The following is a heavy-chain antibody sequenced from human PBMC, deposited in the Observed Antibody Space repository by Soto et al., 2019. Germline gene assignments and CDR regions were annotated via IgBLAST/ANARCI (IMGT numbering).Heavy chain of an antibody. CDR2: IYYSGST. Sequence: SETLSLTCTVSGGSISSSSYYWGWIRQPPGKGLEWIGSIYYSGSTYYNPSLKSRVTISVDTSKNQFSLKLSSVTAADTAVYYCARAPSFYCSGGSCYSNAFDIWGQGTMVTVSS. CDR1: GGSISSSSYY. V-gene: IGHV4-39*01. D-gene: IGHD2-15*01. J-gene: IGHJ3*02. CDR3: ARAPSFYCSGGSCYSNAFDI.